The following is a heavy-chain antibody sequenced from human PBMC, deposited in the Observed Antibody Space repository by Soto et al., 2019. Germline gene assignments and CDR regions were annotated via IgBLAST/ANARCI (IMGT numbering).Heavy chain of an antibody. D-gene: IGHD3-9*01. CDR1: GFTSGVTFRTFA. CDR3: ARDRAPLRYFDWLLSDAFDI. CDR2: ISGAGDKR. Sequence: GGSLRLSCTASGFTSGVTFRTFAMSWVRQAPGKGLEWVSNISGAGDKRYYVDSVKGRFTISRDNSKNTLYLQMNSLRAEDTAVYYCARDRAPLRYFDWLLSDAFDIWGQGTMVTVSS. V-gene: IGHV3-23*01. J-gene: IGHJ3*02.